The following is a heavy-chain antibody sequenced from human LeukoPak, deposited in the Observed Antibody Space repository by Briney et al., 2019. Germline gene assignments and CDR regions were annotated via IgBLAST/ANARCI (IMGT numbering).Heavy chain of an antibody. CDR3: ARTYDSSGYPFDY. V-gene: IGHV3-9*01. Sequence: GGSLRLSCAASGFTFDDYAMHWVRHAPGKGLEWVSGISWNSGSIGYADSVKGRFTISRDNAKNSLYLQMNSLRAEDTAVYYCARTYDSSGYPFDYWGQGTLVTVSS. J-gene: IGHJ4*02. CDR2: ISWNSGSI. D-gene: IGHD3-22*01. CDR1: GFTFDDYA.